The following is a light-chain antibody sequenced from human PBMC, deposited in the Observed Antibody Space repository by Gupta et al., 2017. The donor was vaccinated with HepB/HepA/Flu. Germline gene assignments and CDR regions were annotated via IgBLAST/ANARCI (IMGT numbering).Light chain of an antibody. CDR2: GDS. CDR3: QVWDSFTDNHVV. V-gene: IGLV3-21*03. Sequence: SYVLTQPPSVSVAPGKTASITCGGNDMGSKSVHWYQQKPGQAPLLVVYGDSDRPSGIPDRFSGSNSGNTATLTISRVDAGEEADYYCQVWDSFTDNHVVFGGGTKLTVL. J-gene: IGLJ3*02. CDR1: DMGSKS.